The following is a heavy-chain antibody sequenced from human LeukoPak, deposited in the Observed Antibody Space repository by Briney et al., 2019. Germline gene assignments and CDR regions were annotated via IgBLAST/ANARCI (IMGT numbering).Heavy chain of an antibody. V-gene: IGHV4-61*01. J-gene: IGHJ4*02. CDR1: GGSISSGSYY. Sequence: SQTLSLTCTVSGGSISSGSYYWSWIRQPPGKGLEWIGYIYYSGSTNYNPSLKSRVTISVDTSKNQFSLKLSSVTAADTAVYYCARLGGPGYKIFDYWGQGTLVTVSS. CDR2: IYYSGST. CDR3: ARLGGPGYKIFDY. D-gene: IGHD5-24*01.